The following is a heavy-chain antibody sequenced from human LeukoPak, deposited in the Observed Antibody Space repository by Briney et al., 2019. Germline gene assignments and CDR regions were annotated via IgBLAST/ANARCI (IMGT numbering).Heavy chain of an antibody. D-gene: IGHD2-15*01. V-gene: IGHV4-39*07. CDR3: AKRRWYPDWADAFDI. CDR1: GGSISSSSYY. J-gene: IGHJ3*02. Sequence: PSETLSLTCTVSGGSISSSSYYWGWIRQPPGKGLEWIGSIYYSGSTYYNPSLKSRVTISVDTSKNQLSLKLSSVTAADTAVYYCAKRRWYPDWADAFDIWGQGTMVTVSS. CDR2: IYYSGST.